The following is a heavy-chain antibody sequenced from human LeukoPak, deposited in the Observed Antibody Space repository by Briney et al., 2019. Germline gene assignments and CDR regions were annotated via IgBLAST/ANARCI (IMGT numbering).Heavy chain of an antibody. CDR1: GGSISSSSYY. CDR3: ARAGYYDSSGYHDY. V-gene: IGHV4-39*07. J-gene: IGHJ4*02. D-gene: IGHD3-22*01. CDR2: INHSGST. Sequence: SETLSLTCTVSGGSISSSSYYWSWIRQPPGKGLEWIGEINHSGSTNYNPSLKSRVTISVDTSKNQFSLKLSSVTAADTAVYYCARAGYYDSSGYHDYWGQGTLVTVSS.